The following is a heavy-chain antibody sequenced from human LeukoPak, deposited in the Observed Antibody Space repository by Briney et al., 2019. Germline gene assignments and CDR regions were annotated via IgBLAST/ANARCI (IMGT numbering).Heavy chain of an antibody. CDR3: ARPLYSSSSWGSSSYPELDY. J-gene: IGHJ4*02. Sequence: GGSLRLSCAASGFTFSSYAMHWVRQAPGKGLEWVAVISYDGSNKYYADSVKGRFTISRDNSKNTLYLQMNSLRAEDTAVYYCARPLYSSSSWGSSSYPELDYWGQGPLVTVSS. CDR2: ISYDGSNK. CDR1: GFTFSSYA. V-gene: IGHV3-30*04. D-gene: IGHD6-6*01.